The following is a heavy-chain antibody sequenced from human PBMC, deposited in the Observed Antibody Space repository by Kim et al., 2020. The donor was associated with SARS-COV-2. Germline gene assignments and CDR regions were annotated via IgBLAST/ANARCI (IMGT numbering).Heavy chain of an antibody. CDR3: ARDTYYYGSGSYHLNDY. D-gene: IGHD3-10*01. CDR2: INPSGGST. Sequence: ASVKVSCKASGYTFTSYYMHWVRQAPGQGLEWMGIINPSGGSTSYAQKFQGRVTMTRDTSTSTVYMELSSLRSEDTAVYYCARDTYYYGSGSYHLNDYWGQGTLVTVSS. J-gene: IGHJ4*02. V-gene: IGHV1-46*01. CDR1: GYTFTSYY.